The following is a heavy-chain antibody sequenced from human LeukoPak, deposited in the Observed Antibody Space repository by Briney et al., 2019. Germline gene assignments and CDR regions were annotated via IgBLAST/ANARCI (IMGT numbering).Heavy chain of an antibody. D-gene: IGHD6-19*01. CDR2: IRYDGSNK. CDR1: GFTFSSYG. V-gene: IGHV3-30*02. CDR3: AKSRIAVPWGYFDY. J-gene: IGHJ4*02. Sequence: PGGSLRLSCAASGFTFSSYGMHWVRQAPGKGLEWVAFIRYDGSNKYYADSVKGRFTISRDNSKNTLYLQMNSLRAEDTAVYYCAKSRIAVPWGYFDYWGQGTLVTVSS.